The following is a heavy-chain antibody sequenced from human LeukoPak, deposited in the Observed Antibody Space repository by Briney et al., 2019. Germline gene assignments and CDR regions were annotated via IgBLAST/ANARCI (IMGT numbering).Heavy chain of an antibody. V-gene: IGHV4-59*11. Sequence: SETLSLTCTVSGGSISSHYWSWIRQPPGKGLEWIGYIYYSGSTNYNPSLKSRVTISVDTSKNQFSLKLSSVTAADTAVYYCARGSIALDYWGQGTLVTVSS. CDR3: ARGSIALDY. CDR2: IYYSGST. J-gene: IGHJ4*02. D-gene: IGHD6-6*01. CDR1: GGSISSHY.